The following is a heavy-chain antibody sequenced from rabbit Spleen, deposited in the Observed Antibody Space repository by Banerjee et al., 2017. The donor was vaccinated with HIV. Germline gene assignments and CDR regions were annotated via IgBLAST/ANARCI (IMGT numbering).Heavy chain of an antibody. D-gene: IGHD1-1*01. CDR1: GFSFTNRDV. CDR3: ARDLVAVIGWNFNL. CDR2: INTATGKA. Sequence: QSLEESGGGLVKPEGSLTLTCTASGFSFTNRDVMCWVRQAPGKGLKWIACINTATGKAVYASWAKGRFTISKTSSTTVTLQMTSLTAADTATYFCARDLVAVIGWNFNLWGPGTLVTVS. V-gene: IGHV1S40*01. J-gene: IGHJ4*01.